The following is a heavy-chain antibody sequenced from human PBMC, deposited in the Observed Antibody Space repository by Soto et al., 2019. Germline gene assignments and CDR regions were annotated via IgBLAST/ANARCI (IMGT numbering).Heavy chain of an antibody. CDR1: GGSISSSNYY. J-gene: IGHJ3*02. Sequence: PSETLSLTCTVSGGSISSSNYYWGWIRQPPGKGLEWIGSIYYSGSTSYNSSLKSRVTISVDTSKNQFSLRLSSVTAADRAVYYCASQTLGAFDIWGQGTMVTVSS. V-gene: IGHV4-39*01. D-gene: IGHD3-16*01. CDR3: ASQTLGAFDI. CDR2: IYYSGST.